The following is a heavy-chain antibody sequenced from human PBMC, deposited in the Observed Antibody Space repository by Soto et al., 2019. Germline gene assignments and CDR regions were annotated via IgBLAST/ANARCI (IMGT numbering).Heavy chain of an antibody. CDR1: GGSISSYY. CDR2: IYYSGST. CDR3: ARSEWELLFNYYYYYGMDV. J-gene: IGHJ6*02. D-gene: IGHD1-26*01. Sequence: PSATLSLTCTLHGGSISSYYWTWIRQPPGKGPEWIGYIYYSGSTNYHPSLKSRVTISVDTSKNQFSLKLSSVTAADTAVYYCARSEWELLFNYYYYYGMDVWGQGTTVTVSS. V-gene: IGHV4-59*01.